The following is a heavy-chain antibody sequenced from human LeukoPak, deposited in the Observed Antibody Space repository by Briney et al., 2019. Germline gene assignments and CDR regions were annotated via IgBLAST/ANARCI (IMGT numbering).Heavy chain of an antibody. Sequence: SGGSLRLSCAASGFTFSSYWMNWVRQAPGKGLEWVSSISSSSSYIYYADSVKGRFTISRDNAKNSLYLQMNSLRAEDTAVYYCARDKRTTVVRATGSIDYWGQGTLVTVSS. CDR3: ARDKRTTVVRATGSIDY. J-gene: IGHJ4*02. CDR1: GFTFSSYW. D-gene: IGHD4-23*01. CDR2: ISSSSSYI. V-gene: IGHV3-21*04.